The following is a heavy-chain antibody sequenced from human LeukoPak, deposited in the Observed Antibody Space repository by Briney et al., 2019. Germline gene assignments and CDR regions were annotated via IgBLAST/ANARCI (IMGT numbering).Heavy chain of an antibody. CDR3: AKDIRDGTQWLVLGFDY. V-gene: IGHV3-9*01. Sequence: GGSLRLSCAASGFTFDDYAMHWVRQAPGKGLEWVSGISWNSGSIGYADSVKGRFTISRDNAKNSLYLQMNSLRAGDTALYYCAKDIRDGTQWLVLGFDYWGQGTLVTVSS. D-gene: IGHD6-19*01. J-gene: IGHJ4*02. CDR2: ISWNSGSI. CDR1: GFTFDDYA.